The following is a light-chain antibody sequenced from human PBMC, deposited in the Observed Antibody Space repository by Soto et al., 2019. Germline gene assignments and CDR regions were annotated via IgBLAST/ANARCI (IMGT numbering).Light chain of an antibody. CDR2: GAS. CDR1: QSVSSSY. J-gene: IGKJ1*01. V-gene: IGKV3-20*01. Sequence: DIVLTQSPGALSLSPGERATLSCRASQSVSSSYLAWYQQKPGQAHRLLIYGASSRATGIPDRFIGSGSGTDFTLTISRLEPEDVAVYYCQQYGSSSYTFGQGTKV. CDR3: QQYGSSSYT.